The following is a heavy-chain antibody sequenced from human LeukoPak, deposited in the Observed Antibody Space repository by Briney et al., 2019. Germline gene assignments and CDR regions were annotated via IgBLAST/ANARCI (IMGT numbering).Heavy chain of an antibody. CDR1: GYTFTGYY. CDR3: ARGYDFWSGYPNNWFDP. D-gene: IGHD3-3*01. J-gene: IGHJ5*02. Sequence: ASVKVSCKASGYTFTGYYMHWVRQAPGQGLEWMGWINPNSGGTNYAQKLQGRVTMTRDTSISTAYMELSRLRSDDTAVYYCARGYDFWSGYPNNWFDPWGQGTLVTVSS. V-gene: IGHV1-2*02. CDR2: INPNSGGT.